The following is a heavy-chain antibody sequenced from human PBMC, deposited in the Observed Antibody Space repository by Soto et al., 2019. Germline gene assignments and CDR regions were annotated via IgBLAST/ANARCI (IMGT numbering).Heavy chain of an antibody. J-gene: IGHJ5*02. D-gene: IGHD1-26*01. Sequence: SDTLSLTCAVYGGSFSGYYWSWIRQPPGKGLEWTGEINHSGSTNYNPSLKSRVTISVDTSKNQFSLKLSSVTAADTAVYYCARRGPYSGSPFDPWGQGTLVTVSS. CDR1: GGSFSGYY. CDR3: ARRGPYSGSPFDP. V-gene: IGHV4-34*01. CDR2: INHSGST.